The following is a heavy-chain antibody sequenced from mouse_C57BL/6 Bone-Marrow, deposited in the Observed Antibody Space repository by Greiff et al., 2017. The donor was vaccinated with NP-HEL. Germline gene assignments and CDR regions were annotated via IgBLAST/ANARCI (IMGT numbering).Heavy chain of an antibody. V-gene: IGHV1-42*01. CDR2: INPSTGGT. CDR1: DYSFTGYY. Sequence: EVQLQQSGPELVKPGASVKISCKASDYSFTGYYMNWVKQSPEKSLEWIGEINPSTGGTTYNQKFKAKATLTVDKSSSTAYMQLKSLTSEDSAVYYCARASWDYFDYWGQGTTLTVSS. CDR3: ARASWDYFDY. D-gene: IGHD4-1*01. J-gene: IGHJ2*01.